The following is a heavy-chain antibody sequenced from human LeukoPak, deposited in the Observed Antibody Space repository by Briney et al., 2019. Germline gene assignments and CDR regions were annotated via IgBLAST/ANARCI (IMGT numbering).Heavy chain of an antibody. D-gene: IGHD3-9*01. CDR2: INHSGST. V-gene: IGHV4-34*01. CDR3: ARVIRTTGYYSNPKSGSFDF. Sequence: SETLSLTCAVYGGSFSGYYWSWIRQPPGKGLEWIGEINHSGSTNYNPSLRTRVTISVDTSKNQFSLKLSSVTAADTAVYYCARVIRTTGYYSNPKSGSFDFWGQGTLVTVSS. J-gene: IGHJ4*02. CDR1: GGSFSGYY.